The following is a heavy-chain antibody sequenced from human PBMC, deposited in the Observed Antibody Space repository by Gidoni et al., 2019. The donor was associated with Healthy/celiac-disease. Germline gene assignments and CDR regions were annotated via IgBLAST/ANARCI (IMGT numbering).Heavy chain of an antibody. J-gene: IGHJ4*02. Sequence: QLQLQESGPGLVKPSETLSLTCTVSGGSISKSSYYWGWIRQPPGKGLEWIGTIYYSGTTYYNPSLKSRVTISIDTSKNQLSLKVSSVTAADTAVYYCARVKILTGYSNDFWGQGTLVTVSS. CDR2: IYYSGTT. D-gene: IGHD3-9*01. CDR1: GGSISKSSYY. V-gene: IGHV4-39*07. CDR3: ARVKILTGYSNDF.